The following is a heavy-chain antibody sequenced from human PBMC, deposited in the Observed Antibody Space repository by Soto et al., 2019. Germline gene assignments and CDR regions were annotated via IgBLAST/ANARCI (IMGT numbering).Heavy chain of an antibody. CDR2: IHSGGNT. J-gene: IGHJ4*02. CDR1: GFSVGSNY. CDR3: TRAGTSSSWNYFDY. V-gene: IGHV3-53*02. Sequence: EVQVVETGGGLIQPGGSLRLSCAASGFSVGSNYMSWVRQAPGKGLQWVSSIHSGGNTFYADSVRGRFTISRDDSKNTLFLQMNSLRAEDTAVYYCTRAGTSSSWNYFDYWGQGTLVTVSA. D-gene: IGHD6-13*01.